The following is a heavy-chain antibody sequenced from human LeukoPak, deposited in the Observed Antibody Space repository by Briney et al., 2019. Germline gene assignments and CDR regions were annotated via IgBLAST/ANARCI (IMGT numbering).Heavy chain of an antibody. J-gene: IGHJ5*02. CDR3: ASGKGHDFWSGYLSWFDP. Sequence: PGGSLRLTYVASGLTFSSYSMNWVRQAPGKGLEWISYISSSSSTIYYADSVKGRFTISRDNARNSLYLQMNSLRAEDTAVYYCASGKGHDFWSGYLSWFDPWGQGTLVTVSS. V-gene: IGHV3-48*04. CDR1: GLTFSSYS. CDR2: ISSSSSTI. D-gene: IGHD3-3*01.